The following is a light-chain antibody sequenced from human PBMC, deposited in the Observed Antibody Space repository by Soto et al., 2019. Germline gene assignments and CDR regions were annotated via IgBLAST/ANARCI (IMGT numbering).Light chain of an antibody. CDR3: QQYDHRWT. CDR2: GAS. Sequence: EIGLSHSPCTVSFSPPDRATLSCRASQTVLTNLAWYQQKPGQAPRLLIYGASTRATDIPARFSGSGSGTEYSLTFSSLQSEDFGVYSCQQYDHRWTFAQGTKVEI. CDR1: QTVLTN. J-gene: IGKJ1*01. V-gene: IGKV3-15*01.